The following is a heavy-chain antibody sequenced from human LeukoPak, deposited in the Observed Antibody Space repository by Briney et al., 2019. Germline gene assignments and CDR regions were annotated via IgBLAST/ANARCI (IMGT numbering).Heavy chain of an antibody. CDR3: ARHSYSSGWHAHFDY. V-gene: IGHV4-39*01. Sequence: SETLSLTCTASGGSISSTSYYWGWIRQPPGKGLEWIGNIYYSGGTYYSPSLNSRLTMSVDTSRNHFSLKLSSVTAADTAVYYCARHSYSSGWHAHFDYWGQGTVVAVSS. CDR1: GGSISSTSYY. J-gene: IGHJ4*02. D-gene: IGHD6-19*01. CDR2: IYYSGGT.